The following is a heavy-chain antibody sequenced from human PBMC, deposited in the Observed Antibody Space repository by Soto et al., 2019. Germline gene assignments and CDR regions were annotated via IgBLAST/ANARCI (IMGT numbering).Heavy chain of an antibody. V-gene: IGHV5-10-1*01. Sequence: GESVKISCXGSGYSFTSYWISWVRQMPGKGLEWMGRIDPSDSYTNYSPSFQGHVTISADKSISTAYLQWSSLKASDTAMYYCASSGVHSSGCFDYWGQGTLVTVSS. CDR1: GYSFTSYW. CDR2: IDPSDSYT. CDR3: ASSGVHSSGCFDY. D-gene: IGHD6-19*01. J-gene: IGHJ4*02.